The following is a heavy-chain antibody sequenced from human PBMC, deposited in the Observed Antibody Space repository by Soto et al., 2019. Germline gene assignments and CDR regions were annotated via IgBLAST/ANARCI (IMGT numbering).Heavy chain of an antibody. CDR3: TRDYDYVWGSYRLPSFDY. J-gene: IGHJ4*02. D-gene: IGHD3-16*02. V-gene: IGHV3-49*04. Sequence: SLILSCTASGFTFGDYAMSWVRQAAGKGLEWVGFIRSKAYGGTTEYAASVKGRFTISRDDSKSIAYLQMNSLKTEDTAVYYCTRDYDYVWGSYRLPSFDYWGQGTLVTVSS. CDR1: GFTFGDYA. CDR2: IRSKAYGGTT.